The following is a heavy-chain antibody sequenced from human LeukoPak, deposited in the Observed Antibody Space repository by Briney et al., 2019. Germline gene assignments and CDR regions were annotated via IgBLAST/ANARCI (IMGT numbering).Heavy chain of an antibody. V-gene: IGHV1-2*02. CDR3: AKGSSSWYTYYYFDY. J-gene: IGHJ4*02. CDR1: GYTFTGYY. Sequence: GASVKVSCKASGYTFTGYYMHWVRQAPGQGLEWMGWINPNSGGTNYAQKFQGRVTMTRDTSISTAYMELSRPRSDDTAVYYCAKGSSSWYTYYYFDYWGQGTLVTVSS. D-gene: IGHD6-13*01. CDR2: INPNSGGT.